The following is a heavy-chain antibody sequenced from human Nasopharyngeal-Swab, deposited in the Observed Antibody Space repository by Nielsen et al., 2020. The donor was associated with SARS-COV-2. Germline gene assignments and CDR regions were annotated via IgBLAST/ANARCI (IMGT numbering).Heavy chain of an antibody. V-gene: IGHV4-34*01. CDR2: INHSGST. D-gene: IGHD6-13*01. CDR3: ARVAAAGSVLDL. Sequence: SETLSLTCTVSGGSISSYYWSWIRQPPGKGLEWIGEINHSGSTNYNPSLKSRVTISVDTSKNQFSLKLSSVTAADTAVYYCARVAAAGSVLDLWGRGTLVTVSS. CDR1: GGSISSYY. J-gene: IGHJ2*01.